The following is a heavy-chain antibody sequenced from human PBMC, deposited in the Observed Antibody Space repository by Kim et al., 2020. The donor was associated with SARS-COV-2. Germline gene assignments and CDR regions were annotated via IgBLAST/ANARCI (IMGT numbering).Heavy chain of an antibody. Sequence: YADSVKRRFTISRDNAKNTLYLQMNSLRAEDTAVYYCARRAYSSGWWYFDYWGQGTLVTVSS. CDR3: ARRAYSSGWWYFDY. V-gene: IGHV3-74*01. J-gene: IGHJ4*02. D-gene: IGHD6-19*01.